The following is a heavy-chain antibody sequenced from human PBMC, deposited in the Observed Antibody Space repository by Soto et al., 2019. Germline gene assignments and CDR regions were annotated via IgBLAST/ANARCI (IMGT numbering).Heavy chain of an antibody. V-gene: IGHV4-39*01. CDR3: ARQSPFVVLEAATKGVFXP. J-gene: IGHJ5*02. D-gene: IGHD2-15*01. CDR2: IYYSGST. Sequence: PSETLSLTCTVSGGSISSSSYYWGWIRQPPGKGLEWIGSIYYSGSTYYNPSLKSRVTISVDTSKNQFSLKLNSVTAAGTAVYYCARQSPFVVLEAATKGVFXPWGQGTLVTVSA. CDR1: GGSISSSSYY.